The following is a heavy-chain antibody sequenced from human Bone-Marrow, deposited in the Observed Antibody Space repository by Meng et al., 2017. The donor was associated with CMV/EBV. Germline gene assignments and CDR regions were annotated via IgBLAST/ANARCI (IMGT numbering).Heavy chain of an antibody. V-gene: IGHV1-46*01. J-gene: IGHJ4*02. D-gene: IGHD2-2*02. CDR2: INPSGGST. Sequence: ASVKVSCKASGYTFTSYYMHWVRQAPGQGLEWMGIINPSGGSTSYAQKFQGRVTMTRDTSTSTVYMELSSLRSEDTAVYYCARLGYCSSTSCYTVSNYYFDYWGQGTRVTGYS. CDR1: GYTFTSYY. CDR3: ARLGYCSSTSCYTVSNYYFDY.